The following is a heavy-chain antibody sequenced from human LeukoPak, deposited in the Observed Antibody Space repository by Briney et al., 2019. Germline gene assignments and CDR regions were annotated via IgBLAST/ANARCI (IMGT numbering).Heavy chain of an antibody. D-gene: IGHD2-2*01. V-gene: IGHV4-34*01. CDR3: ARGQRPDIVVVPAVLYYFDY. CDR2: INHSGST. Sequence: PSETLSLTCAVYGGSFSGYYWSWIRQPPGKGLEWLGEINHSGSTNYNPSLKSRVTISVGTSKNQFSLKLSSVTAADTAVYYCARGQRPDIVVVPAVLYYFDYWGQGTLVTVSS. CDR1: GGSFSGYY. J-gene: IGHJ4*02.